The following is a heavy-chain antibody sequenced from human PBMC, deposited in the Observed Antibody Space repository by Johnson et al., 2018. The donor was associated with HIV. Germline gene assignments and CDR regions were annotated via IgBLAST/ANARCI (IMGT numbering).Heavy chain of an antibody. CDR3: ARDLDSSSSEDAFDI. V-gene: IGHV3-74*01. J-gene: IGHJ3*02. Sequence: VQLVESGGGVVQPGGSLRLSCEASGFIFSSYWMHWVRQAPGKGLVWVSRINSDGSSTSYADSVKGRFTISRDNAKNSLYLQMNSLRAEDTALYYCARDLDSSSSEDAFDIWGQGTMVTVSS. CDR1: GFIFSSYW. CDR2: INSDGSST. D-gene: IGHD6-6*01.